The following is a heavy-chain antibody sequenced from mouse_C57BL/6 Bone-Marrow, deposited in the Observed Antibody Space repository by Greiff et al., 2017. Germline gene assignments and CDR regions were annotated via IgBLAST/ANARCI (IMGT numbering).Heavy chain of an antibody. D-gene: IGHD1-1*01. V-gene: IGHV3-6*01. CDR2: ISYDGSN. Sequence: DVKLQESGPGLVKPSQSLSLTCSVTGYSITSGYYWNWIRQFPGNKLEWMGYISYDGSNNYNPSLKNRISITRDTSKNQFFLKLNSVTTEDTATYYCARSSVVASMDYWGQGTSVTVSS. J-gene: IGHJ4*01. CDR3: ARSSVVASMDY. CDR1: GYSITSGYY.